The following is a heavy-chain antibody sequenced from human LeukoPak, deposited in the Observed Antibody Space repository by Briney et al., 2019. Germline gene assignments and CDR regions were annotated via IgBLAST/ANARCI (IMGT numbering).Heavy chain of an antibody. CDR1: VGSFSDYS. Sequence: PPETLSLTCAVYVGSFSDYSWNWFRQPPGRGLEWIGEINHGGNTNYNPSLQSRVTMSIDTSKNQFSLKLASVTAADTAVYYRGRWNCGGAGYHDGFEIWGQGTKGTVSS. CDR3: GRWNCGGAGYHDGFEI. D-gene: IGHD2-21*02. CDR2: INHGGNT. V-gene: IGHV4-34*01. J-gene: IGHJ3*02.